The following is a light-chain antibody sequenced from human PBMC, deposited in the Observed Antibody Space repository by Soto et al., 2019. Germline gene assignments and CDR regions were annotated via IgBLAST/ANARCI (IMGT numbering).Light chain of an antibody. CDR1: QSVRSSY. V-gene: IGKV3-20*01. Sequence: EIVLAQSPGTLSLSPGERATLSCRASQSVRSSYLAWYQQKPGQAPGLLIYDASTRATGIPDRFSGSGSGTDFTLIISRLEPEDFAVYYCQQYGASPWTFGQGTKVEIK. CDR3: QQYGASPWT. J-gene: IGKJ1*01. CDR2: DAS.